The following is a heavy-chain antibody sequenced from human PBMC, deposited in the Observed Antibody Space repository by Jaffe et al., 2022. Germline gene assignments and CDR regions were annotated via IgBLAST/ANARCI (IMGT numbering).Heavy chain of an antibody. Sequence: QVQLQESGPGLVKPSQTLSLTCTVSGGSISSGSYYWSWIRQPAGKGLEWIGRIYTSGSTNYNPSLKSRVTISVDTSKNQFSLKLSSVTAADTAVYYCARESSWSPIWSVDAFDIWGQGTMVTVSS. CDR3: ARESSWSPIWSVDAFDI. CDR2: IYTSGST. V-gene: IGHV4-61*02. D-gene: IGHD2-8*02. CDR1: GGSISSGSYY. J-gene: IGHJ3*02.